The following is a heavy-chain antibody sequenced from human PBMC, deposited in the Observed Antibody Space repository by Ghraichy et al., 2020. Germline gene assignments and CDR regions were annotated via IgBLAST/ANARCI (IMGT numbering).Heavy chain of an antibody. V-gene: IGHV3-21*01. Sequence: GGSLRLSFAASGFIFSTYNMNWVRQAPGKGLEWVSSITSTSNSIYYADSVKGRFTMSRDNAKNSLYLQMSSLRAEDTAIYYCVRPYSGSYAFDSWGQCTLVTVS. J-gene: IGHJ4*02. D-gene: IGHD1-26*01. CDR1: GFIFSTYN. CDR3: VRPYSGSYAFDS. CDR2: ITSTSNSI.